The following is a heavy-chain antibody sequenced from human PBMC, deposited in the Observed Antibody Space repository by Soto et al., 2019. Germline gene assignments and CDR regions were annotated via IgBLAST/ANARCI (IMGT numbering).Heavy chain of an antibody. CDR2: ISAYNANT. J-gene: IGHJ6*02. D-gene: IGHD3-10*01. CDR1: GYTFTSYG. CDR3: ARVPDYGSGSGEPMDV. V-gene: IGHV1-18*01. Sequence: QVQLVQSGAEVKKPGASVKVSCKASGYTFTSYGISWVRQAPGQGLEWMGWISAYNANTNYAQKLQGRVTMTTDTSTSTAYMELKSLRSDVTAVYYCARVPDYGSGSGEPMDVWGQGTTVTVS.